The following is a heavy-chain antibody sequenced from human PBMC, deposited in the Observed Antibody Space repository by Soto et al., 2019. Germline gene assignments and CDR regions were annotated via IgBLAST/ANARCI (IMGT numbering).Heavy chain of an antibody. V-gene: IGHV4-59*01. D-gene: IGHD3-9*01. CDR3: ARENYDILTGYGYYYYYMDV. CDR1: GGSIISYY. Sequence: SETLSLTCTVSGGSIISYYWSWIRQPPGKGLEWIGYIYYSGSTNYNPSLKSRVTIAVDTSKNQFSLKLSSVTAADTAVYYCARENYDILTGYGYYYYYMDVWGKGTTVTVSS. J-gene: IGHJ6*03. CDR2: IYYSGST.